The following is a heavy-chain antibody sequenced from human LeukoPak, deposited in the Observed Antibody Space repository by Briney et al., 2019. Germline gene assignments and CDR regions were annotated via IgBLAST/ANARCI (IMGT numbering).Heavy chain of an antibody. V-gene: IGHV3-48*03. CDR2: ISSSGTTI. Sequence: GGSLRLSCAASGFTFSSYEMNWVRQAPGQGLEWVSYISSSGTTIYYADSVKGRFTISRDNAKKSLYLQMNSLRAEDTAFYYCAMVIAGYYFDYWGQGILVTVSS. J-gene: IGHJ4*02. CDR1: GFTFSSYE. CDR3: AMVIAGYYFDY. D-gene: IGHD2/OR15-2a*01.